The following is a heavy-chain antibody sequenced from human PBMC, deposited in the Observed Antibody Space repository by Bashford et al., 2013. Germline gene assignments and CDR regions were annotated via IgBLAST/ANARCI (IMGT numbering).Heavy chain of an antibody. V-gene: IGHV1-18*01. D-gene: IGHD6-19*01. J-gene: IGHJ4*02. CDR3: VRDSSVTGPRRFDY. Sequence: VRQAPGQGLECSGSGSALTVGDTKYTERFRDRVTLTTDASTNTAYMELQSLRSDDTAMYYCVRDSSVTGPRRFDYWGQGTLVTVSS. CDR2: SALTVGDT.